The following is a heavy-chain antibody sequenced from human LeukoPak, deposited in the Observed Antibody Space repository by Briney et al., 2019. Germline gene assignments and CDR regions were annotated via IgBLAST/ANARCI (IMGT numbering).Heavy chain of an antibody. J-gene: IGHJ4*02. CDR3: ARQGSYDFWGLFYFDY. CDR2: IYTSGST. CDR1: GGSISSYY. V-gene: IGHV4-4*07. D-gene: IGHD3-3*01. Sequence: SETLSLTCTVSGGSISSYYWSWIRQPAGKGLEWIGRIYTSGSTNYNPSLKSRVTMSVDTSKNQFSLKLSSVTAADTAVYYCARQGSYDFWGLFYFDYWGQGTLVTVSS.